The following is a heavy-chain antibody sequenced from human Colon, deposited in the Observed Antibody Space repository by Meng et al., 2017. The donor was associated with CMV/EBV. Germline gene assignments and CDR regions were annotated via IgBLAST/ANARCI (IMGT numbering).Heavy chain of an antibody. CDR1: GDSVSNNGAA. J-gene: IGHJ1*01. CDR3: ARDLSGTYFH. V-gene: IGHV6-1*01. Sequence: SQTLSLTCAISGDSVSNNGAAWNWIRQSPSRGLEWLGRTYYRSKWFNDYALSMKSRITINPDSSKNQFSLHLNSVTPEDTAVYYCARDLSGTYFHWGQGTLVTVSS. CDR2: TYYRSKWFN. D-gene: IGHD1-26*01.